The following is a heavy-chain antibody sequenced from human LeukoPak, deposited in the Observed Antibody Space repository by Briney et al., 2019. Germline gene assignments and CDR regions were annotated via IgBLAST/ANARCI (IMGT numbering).Heavy chain of an antibody. D-gene: IGHD6-6*01. V-gene: IGHV4-39*07. J-gene: IGHJ5*02. CDR1: GGSISSSSYY. Sequence: SETLSLTCTVSGGSISSSSYYWGLLRQPPGKGLEWVGSIYYSGSTYYNPSLKRGATISVDTSKNQFSLKLSSVTAADTAVYYCARGSSSVDPWGQGTLVTVSS. CDR3: ARGSSSVDP. CDR2: IYYSGST.